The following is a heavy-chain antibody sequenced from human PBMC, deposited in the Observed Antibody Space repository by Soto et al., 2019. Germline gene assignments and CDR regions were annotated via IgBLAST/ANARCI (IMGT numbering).Heavy chain of an antibody. V-gene: IGHV3-23*01. D-gene: IGHD4-17*01. CDR2: ISGSGGST. Sequence: GGSLRLSCAASGFTFSSYAMSWVRQAPGKGLEWVSAISGSGGSTYYADSVKGRLTISRDNSKNTLYLQMNSLRDEDTAVYYCAKVSGSTVTTTHYFDYWGQGTLVTVSS. CDR1: GFTFSSYA. CDR3: AKVSGSTVTTTHYFDY. J-gene: IGHJ4*02.